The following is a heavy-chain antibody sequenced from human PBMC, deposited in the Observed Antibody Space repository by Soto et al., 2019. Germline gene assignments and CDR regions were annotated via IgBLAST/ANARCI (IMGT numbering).Heavy chain of an antibody. Sequence: QVQLVQSGAEVQKPGFSVKVSCKASGGTFSSDTISWVRQAPGQGLEWMGRIIPILGIANYAQKFQGRVTITADKSTSTAYMELRSLRSEDTAVYYCARGLAPEYYYYYYMEVWGEGTTVTVSS. V-gene: IGHV1-69*02. CDR2: IIPILGIA. CDR3: ARGLAPEYYYYYYMEV. J-gene: IGHJ6*03. CDR1: GGTFSSDT. D-gene: IGHD3-3*02.